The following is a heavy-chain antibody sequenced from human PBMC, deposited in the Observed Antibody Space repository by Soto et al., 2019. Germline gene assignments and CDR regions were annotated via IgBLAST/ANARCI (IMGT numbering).Heavy chain of an antibody. V-gene: IGHV3-30*18. CDR2: MAYDGSNK. Sequence: GGSLRLSCVASGFTFSSYGMHWVRQAPGKGLEWVALMAYDGSNKYYADSVTGRFTISRDNSKNTLYLQMNSLRAEDTAVYYCAKDKSATFGYFNPWGQGTPVSVSS. J-gene: IGHJ5*02. D-gene: IGHD3-10*02. CDR3: AKDKSATFGYFNP. CDR1: GFTFSSYG.